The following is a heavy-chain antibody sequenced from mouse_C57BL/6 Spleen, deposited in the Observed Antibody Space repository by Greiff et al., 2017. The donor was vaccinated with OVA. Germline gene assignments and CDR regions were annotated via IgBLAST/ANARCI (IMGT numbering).Heavy chain of an antibody. CDR1: GYAFSSSW. J-gene: IGHJ2*01. CDR3: ARLEGY. Sequence: VKLMESGPELVKPGASVKISCKASGYAFSSSWMNWVKQRPGKGLEWIGRIYPGDGDTNYNGKFKGKATLTADKSSSTAYMQLSSLTSEDSAVYFCARLEGYWGQGTTLTVSS. V-gene: IGHV1-82*01. CDR2: IYPGDGDT.